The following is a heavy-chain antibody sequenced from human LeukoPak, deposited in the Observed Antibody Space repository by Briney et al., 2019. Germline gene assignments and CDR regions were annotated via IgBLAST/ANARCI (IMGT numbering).Heavy chain of an antibody. CDR2: LSQTGSDI. V-gene: IGHV3-11*01. CDR3: TRGHWGLDY. CDR1: GLTLSNHY. D-gene: IGHD7-27*01. J-gene: IGHJ4*02. Sequence: PGGSLRLSCTASGLTLSNHYMTWIRQAPGKGLEYLSYLSQTGSDIFYADSVKGRFSVSRDNAKTSPYLQMNSLRADDTAVYYCTRGHWGLDYWGQGTLVTVSS.